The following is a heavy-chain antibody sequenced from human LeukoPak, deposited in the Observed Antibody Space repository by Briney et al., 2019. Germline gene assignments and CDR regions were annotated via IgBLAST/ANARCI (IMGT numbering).Heavy chain of an antibody. Sequence: GSLRLSSAASGFTFSSYAMSWVRQAPGKGLEWVSAISGSGGSTYYADSVKGRFTISRDNSKNTLYLQMNSLRAEDTAVYYCAKDPRYGGNSGYWGQGTLVTVSS. V-gene: IGHV3-23*01. D-gene: IGHD4-23*01. CDR2: ISGSGGST. CDR1: GFTFSSYA. CDR3: AKDPRYGGNSGY. J-gene: IGHJ4*02.